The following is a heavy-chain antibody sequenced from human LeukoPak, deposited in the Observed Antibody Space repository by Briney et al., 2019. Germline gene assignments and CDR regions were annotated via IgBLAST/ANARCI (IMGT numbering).Heavy chain of an antibody. Sequence: GSLRLSCAASGFTSSSYAMSWVRQPPGKGLEWVSAISGSGGSTYYADSVKGRFTISRDNSKNTLYLQMNSLRAEDTAVYYCAKSTSLVVVPAALGYWGQGTLVTVSS. V-gene: IGHV3-23*01. D-gene: IGHD2-2*01. J-gene: IGHJ4*02. CDR2: ISGSGGST. CDR3: AKSTSLVVVPAALGY. CDR1: GFTSSSYA.